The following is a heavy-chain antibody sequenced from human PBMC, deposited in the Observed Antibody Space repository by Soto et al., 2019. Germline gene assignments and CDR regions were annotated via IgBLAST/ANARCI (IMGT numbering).Heavy chain of an antibody. J-gene: IGHJ4*02. CDR2: IYYSGST. Sequence: SETLSLTCTVSGGSISSSSYYWGWIRQPPGKGLEWIGSIYYSGSTYYNPSLKSRVTISVDTSKNQFSLKLSSVTAADTAVYYCARLASYSGYDDFDYWGQGTLVTV. D-gene: IGHD5-12*01. V-gene: IGHV4-39*01. CDR3: ARLASYSGYDDFDY. CDR1: GGSISSSSYY.